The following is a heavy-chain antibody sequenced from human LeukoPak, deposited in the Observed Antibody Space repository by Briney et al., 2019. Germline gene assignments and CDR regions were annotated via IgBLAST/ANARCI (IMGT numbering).Heavy chain of an antibody. CDR1: VGSIRSDY. D-gene: IGHD1-26*01. CDR2: IYYSGST. CDR3: ASGSYYFDY. Sequence: SETLSLNCTVSVGSIRSDYWIWIRHPPGKALEWIGYIYYSGSTKYNPSLKSRATISVDTSKNQFSLKLSSVTAADTAVYYCASGSYYFDYWGQGTLVTVSS. V-gene: IGHV4-59*08. J-gene: IGHJ4*02.